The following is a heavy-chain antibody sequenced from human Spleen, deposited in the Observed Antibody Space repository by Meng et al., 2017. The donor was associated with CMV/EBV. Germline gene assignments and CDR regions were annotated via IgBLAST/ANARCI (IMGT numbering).Heavy chain of an antibody. CDR1: GGSFSGYY. V-gene: IGHV4-34*01. D-gene: IGHD1-1*01. J-gene: IGHJ3*02. Sequence: GSLRLSCAVYGGSFSGYYWSWIRQPPGKGLEWIGEINHSGSTNYNPSLKSRVTISVDTSKNQFSLQLNPVTPEDTAVYYCARMVHGDAFDIWGQGTMVTVSS. CDR2: INHSGST. CDR3: ARMVHGDAFDI.